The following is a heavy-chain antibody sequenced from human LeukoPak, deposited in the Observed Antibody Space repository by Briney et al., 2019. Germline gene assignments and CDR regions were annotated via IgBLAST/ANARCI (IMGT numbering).Heavy chain of an antibody. Sequence: PGGSLRLSCAASGFTFSTYSMNWVRQAPGKGLERVSYISSRSGTIYYADAVKGRFTISRDNAKNSLYLQMNSLRDEDTAVYYCARDRIAVAGTGEFDYWGQGTLVTVSS. CDR1: GFTFSTYS. CDR3: ARDRIAVAGTGEFDY. CDR2: ISSRSGTI. J-gene: IGHJ4*02. V-gene: IGHV3-48*02. D-gene: IGHD6-19*01.